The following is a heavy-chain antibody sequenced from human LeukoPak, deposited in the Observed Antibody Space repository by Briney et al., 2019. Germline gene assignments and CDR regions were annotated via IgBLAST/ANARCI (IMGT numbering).Heavy chain of an antibody. CDR1: GXSFSGYS. CDR2: INHGGST. J-gene: IGHJ6*02. D-gene: IGHD3-9*01. V-gene: IGHV4-34*01. CDR3: ARVRYSRGSGFYYYYGMDV. Sequence: PSETLSLTCTVYGXSFSGYSGSWVRQPPGKGLEWIGEINHGGSTNYNPSLKGRVTISLDASKSQFSLELSSVTATDTAVHYCARVRYSRGSGFYYYYGMDVWGQGTTVTVSS.